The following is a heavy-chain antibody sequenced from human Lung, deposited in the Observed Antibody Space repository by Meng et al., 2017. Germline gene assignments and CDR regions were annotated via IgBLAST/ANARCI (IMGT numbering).Heavy chain of an antibody. V-gene: IGHV4-30-4*01. J-gene: IGHJ2*01. CDR2: IYNSGST. Sequence: QVPPQASAPGLVKPSQTLSLTCTVSGGSISSSNYYWSWIRQPPGKGLEWSGHIYNSGSTYYNPSLKSRITISVDTSKNQFSLKLSSVTAADTAVYYCARGQKGYFDLWGRGTLVTVSS. CDR1: GGSISSSNYY. CDR3: ARGQKGYFDL.